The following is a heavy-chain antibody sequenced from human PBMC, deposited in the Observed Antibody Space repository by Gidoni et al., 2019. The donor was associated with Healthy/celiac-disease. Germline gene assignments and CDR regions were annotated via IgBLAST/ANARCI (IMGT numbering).Heavy chain of an antibody. Sequence: QVQLVESGGGVVQAGRSLRRSCAESGFTFSSSGIHCVRQAPGKGLEWVAVIWSDGSNKYYADSVKGRFTISRDNSKNTRYLQINSLRAEDTAVYYCARGPLLDYFGVAAYGMDVWGQGTTVTVSS. D-gene: IGHD3-3*01. V-gene: IGHV3-33*01. CDR3: ARGPLLDYFGVAAYGMDV. CDR1: GFTFSSSG. CDR2: IWSDGSNK. J-gene: IGHJ6*02.